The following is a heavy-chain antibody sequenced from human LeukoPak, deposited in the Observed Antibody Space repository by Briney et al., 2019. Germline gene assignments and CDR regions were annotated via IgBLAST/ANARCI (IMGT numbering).Heavy chain of an antibody. CDR2: IYYSGST. D-gene: IGHD3-10*01. V-gene: IGHV4-59*01. CDR3: ATTYYYGSGSYSLVY. CDR1: GGSISSYY. J-gene: IGHJ4*02. Sequence: PSETLSLTCTVSGGSISSYYWSWIRQPPGKGLEWIGYIYYSGSTNYNPSLKSRVTTSEDTSKNQFSLKLSSVTAADTAVYYCATTYYYGSGSYSLVYWGQGTLVTVSS.